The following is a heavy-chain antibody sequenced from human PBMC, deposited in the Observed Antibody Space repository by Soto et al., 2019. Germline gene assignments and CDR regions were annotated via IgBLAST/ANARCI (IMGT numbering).Heavy chain of an antibody. J-gene: IGHJ4*02. CDR3: ARHRWGSGSYSGLLDF. D-gene: IGHD3-10*01. CDR1: GGSISTSSYF. V-gene: IGHV4-39*01. Sequence: SETLSLTCSVSGGSISTSSYFWGWIRQPPGKGLEWVGAVHYSGSANYRSSLQSRVTISVDTSQNQFSLRLRSVTAADTAVYYCARHRWGSGSYSGLLDFWRQGALLTVSS. CDR2: VHYSGSA.